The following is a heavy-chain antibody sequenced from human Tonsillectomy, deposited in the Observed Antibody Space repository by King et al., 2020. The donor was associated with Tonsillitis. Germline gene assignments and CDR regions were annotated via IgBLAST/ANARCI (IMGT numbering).Heavy chain of an antibody. Sequence: VQLVESGGGLVQPGGSLRLSCAASEFTFSSYNMNWVRQAPGKGLEWVSYISSSSSTFFYADSVRGRFTISRDNAKNSLYLQMNSLRAEDTAVYYCARDRLGCFGDLGDWGQGTLVTVSS. V-gene: IGHV3-48*04. J-gene: IGHJ1*01. D-gene: IGHD3-10*01. CDR2: ISSSSSTF. CDR1: EFTFSSYN. CDR3: ARDRLGCFGDLGD.